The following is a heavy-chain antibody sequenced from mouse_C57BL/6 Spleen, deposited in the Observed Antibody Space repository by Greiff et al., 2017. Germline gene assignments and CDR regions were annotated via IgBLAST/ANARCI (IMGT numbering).Heavy chain of an antibody. CDR2: INPYNGGT. V-gene: IGHV1-19*01. J-gene: IGHJ3*01. CDR3: ARGEKGFAY. Sequence: EVQLQQSGPVLVKPGASVKMSCKASGYTFTDYYMNWVKQSHGKSLEWMGVINPYNGGTSYNQKFKGKATLTVDKSSSTAYMELNSLTSEDSAVYYCARGEKGFAYWGQGTLVTVSA. CDR1: GYTFTDYY.